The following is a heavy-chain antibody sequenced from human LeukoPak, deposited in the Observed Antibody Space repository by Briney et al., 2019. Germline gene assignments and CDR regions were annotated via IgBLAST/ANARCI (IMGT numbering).Heavy chain of an antibody. D-gene: IGHD6-13*01. Sequence: GASVTVSCKASGYTFTSYDINWVRQATGQGPEWMGWMNPNSGNTGYAQKFQGRVTMTRNTSISTAYMELSSLRSEDTAVYYCARGYWQQPPLSQHWGQGTLVTVSS. CDR1: GYTFTSYD. J-gene: IGHJ1*01. V-gene: IGHV1-8*01. CDR3: ARGYWQQPPLSQH. CDR2: MNPNSGNT.